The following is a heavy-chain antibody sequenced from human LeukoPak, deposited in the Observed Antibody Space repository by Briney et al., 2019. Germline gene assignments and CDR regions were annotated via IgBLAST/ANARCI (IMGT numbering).Heavy chain of an antibody. Sequence: PGGSLRLSCAASGFTFSSYSMNWVRQAPGKGLEWVSSISSSSSHIYYADSVKGRFTISRDNAKNSLYLQMNSLRAEDTAVYYCARGMYVWGSYSDYWGQGTLVTVSS. CDR1: GFTFSSYS. J-gene: IGHJ4*02. D-gene: IGHD3-16*01. CDR2: ISSSSSHI. V-gene: IGHV3-21*01. CDR3: ARGMYVWGSYSDY.